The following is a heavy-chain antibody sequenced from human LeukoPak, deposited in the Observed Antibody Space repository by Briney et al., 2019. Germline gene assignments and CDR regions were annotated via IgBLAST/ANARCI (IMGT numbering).Heavy chain of an antibody. Sequence: ASVRVSCKASGYTFTAHCMHWVRQAPGQGLEWMGWINPNTGGTRFVQKFQGRVAMTRDTSISTVYMELSSLGSDDTAIYYCARTASCGSNCYYFFDYWGQGALVTVSS. J-gene: IGHJ4*02. CDR3: ARTASCGSNCYYFFDY. V-gene: IGHV1-2*02. CDR2: INPNTGGT. D-gene: IGHD2-21*02. CDR1: GYTFTAHC.